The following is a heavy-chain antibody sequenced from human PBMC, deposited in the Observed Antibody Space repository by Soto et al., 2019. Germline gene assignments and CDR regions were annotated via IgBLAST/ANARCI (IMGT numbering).Heavy chain of an antibody. D-gene: IGHD4-17*01. Sequence: SETLSLICTFSGGSISRSSYYWGWIRQPPGKGLEWIGSIHYSGTTYYSPSLKSRVTISVDTSKGHFSLKLSSVTAADTAVYYCATQNYRYSPLYFDYWGQGILVTVSS. CDR2: IHYSGTT. J-gene: IGHJ4*02. CDR3: ATQNYRYSPLYFDY. CDR1: GGSISRSSYY. V-gene: IGHV4-39*01.